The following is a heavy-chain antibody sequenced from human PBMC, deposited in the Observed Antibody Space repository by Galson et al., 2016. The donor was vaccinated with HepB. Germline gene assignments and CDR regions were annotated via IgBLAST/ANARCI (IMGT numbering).Heavy chain of an antibody. Sequence: SETLSLTCTISGGSITSDGYYWGWIRQPPGKGLEWIGSVYYSGSTYYNPSLKSRVTISVDTSEIQFSLQLSSVTAADTAVYSCARLNIVAGGKIDFWGQGTLVTVSS. D-gene: IGHD6-13*01. CDR1: GGSITSDGYY. V-gene: IGHV4-39*01. CDR2: VYYSGST. J-gene: IGHJ4*02. CDR3: ARLNIVAGGKIDF.